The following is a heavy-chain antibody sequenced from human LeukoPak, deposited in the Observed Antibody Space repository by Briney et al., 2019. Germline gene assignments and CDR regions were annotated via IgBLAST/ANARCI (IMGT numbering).Heavy chain of an antibody. CDR1: GFTFSGYW. CDR3: ASRNPRCYGRPCYYYMDV. D-gene: IGHD2-2*01. J-gene: IGHJ6*03. V-gene: IGHV3-74*01. CDR2: VDTDGSTV. Sequence: GGSLRLSCAASGFTFSGYWMNWVRHGPGKGLVWVARVDTDGSTVNYADSVKGRFTISRDNAKNTLYLRMSSLRADDTAVYYFASRNPRCYGRPCYYYMDVWGRGTPVTVSS.